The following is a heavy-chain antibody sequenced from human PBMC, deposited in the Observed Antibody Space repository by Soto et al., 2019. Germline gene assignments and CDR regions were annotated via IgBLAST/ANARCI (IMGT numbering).Heavy chain of an antibody. J-gene: IGHJ4*02. CDR1: GFTFSSCS. V-gene: IGHV3-21*01. Sequence: EVQLVESGGGLVKPGGSLRLSCAASGFTFSSCSMNWVRQAPGKGLEWVSSITSSGSYTYYAASVKGRFAISRDNAKNSLFLQMNRLRAEDTAIYYCAAYCDTCGYFASFDYWGQGTLVTVSS. D-gene: IGHD3-22*01. CDR2: ITSSGSYT. CDR3: AAYCDTCGYFASFDY.